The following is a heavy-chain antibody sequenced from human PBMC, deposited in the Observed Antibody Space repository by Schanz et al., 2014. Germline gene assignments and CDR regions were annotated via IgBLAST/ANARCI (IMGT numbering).Heavy chain of an antibody. D-gene: IGHD1-7*01. CDR1: GGSFSGYY. J-gene: IGHJ4*02. Sequence: QVQLQQWGAGLLKTSETLSLTCAFSGGSFSGYYWSWIRQPPGKGLEWIGKINQRGSTNYNPSLKSRVTISLETSKNQFSLKLTSVTAADTAVYYCASWSGTRYFDYWSQGTLVTVSS. V-gene: IGHV4-34*01. CDR2: INQRGST. CDR3: ASWSGTRYFDY.